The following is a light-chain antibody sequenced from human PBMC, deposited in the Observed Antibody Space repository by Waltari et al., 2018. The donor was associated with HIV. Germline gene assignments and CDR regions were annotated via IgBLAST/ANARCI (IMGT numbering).Light chain of an antibody. V-gene: IGLV3-21*04. Sequence: SYVLTQPPSVSVVPGKTARITCGGNNIGTKSLHWYQQKPGQAPVLVIYYDSYRPSGIPERFSGSNSGNSATLTIIRVEAGDEADYYCQVWDPSGDHLIFGGGTKLTVL. J-gene: IGLJ2*01. CDR3: QVWDPSGDHLI. CDR1: NIGTKS. CDR2: YDS.